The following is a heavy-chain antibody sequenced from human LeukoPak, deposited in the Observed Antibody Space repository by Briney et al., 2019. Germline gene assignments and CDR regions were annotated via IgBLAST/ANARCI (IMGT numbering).Heavy chain of an antibody. Sequence: GESLKISCKASGYSFTNYWIGWVRQMPEKGLEWMGIIDPSDSDTRYTPSFQGQVTISADMSLTTAYLQWNSLKASDTAMYYCARQTAMGRSGDFWGQGTLSPSPQ. V-gene: IGHV5-51*01. D-gene: IGHD5-18*01. J-gene: IGHJ4*02. CDR1: GYSFTNYW. CDR3: ARQTAMGRSGDF. CDR2: IDPSDSDT.